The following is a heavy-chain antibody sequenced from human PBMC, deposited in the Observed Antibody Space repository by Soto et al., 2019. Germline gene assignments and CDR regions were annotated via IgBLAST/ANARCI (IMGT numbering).Heavy chain of an antibody. CDR3: ARERTGIAVAGMSWFDP. Sequence: SVKVSCKASGGTFSSYAISWVRQAPGQGLEWMGGIIPIFGTANYAQKFQGRVTITADKSTSTAYMELSSLKSEDTAVYYCARERTGIAVAGMSWFDPWGQGTLVTVSS. J-gene: IGHJ5*02. CDR1: GGTFSSYA. CDR2: IIPIFGTA. D-gene: IGHD6-19*01. V-gene: IGHV1-69*06.